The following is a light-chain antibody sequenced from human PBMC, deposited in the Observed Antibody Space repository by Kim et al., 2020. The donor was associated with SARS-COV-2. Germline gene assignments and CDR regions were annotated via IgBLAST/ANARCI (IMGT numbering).Light chain of an antibody. V-gene: IGKV3-11*01. CDR1: QSVSSY. J-gene: IGKJ5*01. Sequence: PGERATLSCRASQSVSSYLAWYQQKPGQAPRLLIYDASNRATGIPARFSGSGSGTDFTLTISSLEPEDFAVYYCQQRSNWPPVTFGQGTRLEIK. CDR2: DAS. CDR3: QQRSNWPPVT.